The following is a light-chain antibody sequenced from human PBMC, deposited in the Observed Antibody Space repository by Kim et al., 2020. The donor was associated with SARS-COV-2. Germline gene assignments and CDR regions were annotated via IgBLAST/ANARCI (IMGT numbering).Light chain of an antibody. V-gene: IGKV3-11*01. CDR1: QSVSSY. J-gene: IGKJ5*01. Sequence: PGERATLSCRASQSVSSYLAWYQQKPGQAPRLLIYDASNRATGIPARFSGSGSGTDFTLTISSLEPEDFAVYYCQQRSNWPPVTFGQGTRLEIK. CDR2: DAS. CDR3: QQRSNWPPVT.